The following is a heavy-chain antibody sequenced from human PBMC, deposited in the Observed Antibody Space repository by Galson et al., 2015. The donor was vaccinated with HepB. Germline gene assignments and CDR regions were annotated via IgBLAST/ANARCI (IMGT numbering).Heavy chain of an antibody. J-gene: IGHJ4*02. D-gene: IGHD6-13*01. CDR2: IYPGDSAT. V-gene: IGHV5-51*01. Sequence: QSGAEVKKPGESLKISCNGSGYSFTSYWIGWVRQMPGKGLEWMGLIYPGDSATRYSPSIEGQVSFSADESMTGAYLQWSSLKASDSAIYYCARVRSEGPSSAWPFDLWGQGTLVTVS. CDR1: GYSFTSYW. CDR3: ARVRSEGPSSAWPFDL.